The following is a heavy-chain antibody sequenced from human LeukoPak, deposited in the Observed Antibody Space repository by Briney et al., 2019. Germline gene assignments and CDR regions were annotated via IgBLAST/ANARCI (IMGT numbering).Heavy chain of an antibody. J-gene: IGHJ4*02. Sequence: SETLSLTCAVSGGSISSSNWWRWVRQPPGKGLQWIGEIYHSGSTNYNPSLKSRVTISVDKSKNQFSLKLSSVTAADTAVYYCARLYYYDSSGYYPSQDYWGQGTLVTVSS. CDR2: IYHSGST. CDR3: ARLYYYDSSGYYPSQDY. D-gene: IGHD3-22*01. CDR1: GGSISSSNW. V-gene: IGHV4-4*02.